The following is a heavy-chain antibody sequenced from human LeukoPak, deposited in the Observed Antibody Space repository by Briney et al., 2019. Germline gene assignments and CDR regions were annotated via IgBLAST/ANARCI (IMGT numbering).Heavy chain of an antibody. J-gene: IGHJ4*02. CDR2: ISTFNGNT. V-gene: IGHV1-18*01. CDR3: ARDSLAVAGTFDY. CDR1: GYIFTSYG. D-gene: IGHD6-19*01. Sequence: ASVKVSCKASGYIFTSYGISWVRQAPGQGLEWMGWISTFNGNTNYAQKFQGRVIMTTDTSTSTAYMELRSLRSDDTAVYYCARDSLAVAGTFDYWGQGTLVTVSS.